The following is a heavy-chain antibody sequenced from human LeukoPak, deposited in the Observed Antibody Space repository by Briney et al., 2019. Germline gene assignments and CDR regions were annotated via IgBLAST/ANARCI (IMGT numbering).Heavy chain of an antibody. CDR3: ARVTEYGDFTFDY. V-gene: IGHV1-2*02. CDR2: INPNSGGT. J-gene: IGHJ4*02. D-gene: IGHD4-17*01. CDR1: GYTFTGYY. Sequence: GASVTVSCKASGYTFTGYYMHWVRQAPGQGLEWIGWINPNSGGTNYAQRFQGRVTMTRDTSISTAYMELSSLRPDDTAVYYCARVTEYGDFTFDYWGQGTLVTVSA.